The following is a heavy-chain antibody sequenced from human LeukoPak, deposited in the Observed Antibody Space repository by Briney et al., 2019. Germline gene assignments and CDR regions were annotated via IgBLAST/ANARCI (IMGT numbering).Heavy chain of an antibody. J-gene: IGHJ5*02. CDR2: ISYDGNNK. Sequence: GGSLRLSCAASGFTFNHFAMHWVRQAPGKGLEWVAVISYDGNNKYHADSVKGRLTISRDNSKNTLYLQMNSLRGDDTAMYYCARDLETLAARNELIWSNWIDPWGQGTLVTVSS. CDR3: ARDLETLAARNELIWSNWIDP. CDR1: GFTFNHFA. D-gene: IGHD6-6*01. V-gene: IGHV3-30-3*01.